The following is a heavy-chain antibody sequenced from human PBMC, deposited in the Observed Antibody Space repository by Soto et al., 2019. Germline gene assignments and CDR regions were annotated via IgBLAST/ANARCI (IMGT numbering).Heavy chain of an antibody. Sequence: GSLRLSCAASGFTFSDYTMNWVRQAPGKGLEWVSSISRSGIYLYNVDSVKGRFTISRDNAKNTLYLQMNSLRAEDTAVYYCARLSSDWSSFDHWGQGTQVTVSS. CDR3: ARLSSDWSSFDH. V-gene: IGHV3-21*01. CDR1: GFTFSDYT. CDR2: ISRSGIYL. J-gene: IGHJ4*02. D-gene: IGHD6-19*01.